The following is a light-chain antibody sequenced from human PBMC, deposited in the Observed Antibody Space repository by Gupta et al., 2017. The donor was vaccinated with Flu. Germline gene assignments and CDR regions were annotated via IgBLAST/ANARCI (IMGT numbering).Light chain of an antibody. V-gene: IGKV2-30*01. Sequence: DGVVTQSPLPLSVTLGQPASISCRSSQGLVYSDGNTYLHWFQQRPGQTPRRLIHLVSYRDSGVPDRFSGSGSGTDFTLKISRVEAEDVGVYFCMQGAHWPWAFGQGTKVEIK. CDR1: QGLVYSDGNTY. CDR2: LVS. J-gene: IGKJ1*01. CDR3: MQGAHWPWA.